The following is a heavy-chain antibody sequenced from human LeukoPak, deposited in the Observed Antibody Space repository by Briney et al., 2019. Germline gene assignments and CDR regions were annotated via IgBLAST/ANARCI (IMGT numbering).Heavy chain of an antibody. CDR1: GYTFTSYA. J-gene: IGHJ4*02. CDR2: ISGHNDDT. V-gene: IGHV1-18*01. Sequence: GASVKVSCKASGYTFTSYAISWVRQAPGQGLEWMGWISGHNDDTNYAQRLQGRVTMTTDTSTSTAYMELSSLRSEDTAVYYCARGPTYYYDSDFDYWGQGTLVTVSS. D-gene: IGHD3-22*01. CDR3: ARGPTYYYDSDFDY.